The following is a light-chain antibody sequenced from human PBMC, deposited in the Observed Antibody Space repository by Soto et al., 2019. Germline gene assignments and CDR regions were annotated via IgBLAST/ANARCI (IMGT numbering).Light chain of an antibody. V-gene: IGKV3-15*01. J-gene: IGKJ1*01. Sequence: EIVMTQSPGTLSVSPGERATLSCRASQSVGNALAWYQQIPGQAPRLLIYGAFTRATGIPARFSGSGSGAEFTLTISSLQSEDFAVYYCQQYYNWPRTFAQGTKLEFK. CDR1: QSVGNA. CDR2: GAF. CDR3: QQYYNWPRT.